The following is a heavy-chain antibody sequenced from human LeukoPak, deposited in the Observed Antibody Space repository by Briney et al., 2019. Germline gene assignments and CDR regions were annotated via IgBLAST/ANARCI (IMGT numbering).Heavy chain of an antibody. CDR2: IYYSGST. V-gene: IGHV4-59*12. CDR3: ARGRGGTMVRGVIRVYFDY. D-gene: IGHD3-10*01. Sequence: PSETLSLTCTVSGGSISSYYWSRIRQPPGKGLEWIGYIYYSGSTNYNPSLKSRVTISVDTSKNQFSLKLSSVTAADTAVYYCARGRGGTMVRGVIRVYFDYWGQGTLVTVSS. CDR1: GGSISSYY. J-gene: IGHJ4*02.